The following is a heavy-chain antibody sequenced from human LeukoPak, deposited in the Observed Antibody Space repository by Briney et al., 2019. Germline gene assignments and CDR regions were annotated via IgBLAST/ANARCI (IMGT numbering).Heavy chain of an antibody. CDR2: IKKDGSEK. D-gene: IGHD6-19*01. J-gene: IGHJ4*02. V-gene: IGHV3-7*05. Sequence: GGSLRLSCAASGFTFSSYWMSWVRQAPGKGLEWVSNIKKDGSEKYYADSVKGRFTISRDNAKNSLYLQMNSLRAEDTAVYYCARVGGYSSGWYVHYFVYWGEGTLVTVSS. CDR1: GFTFSSYW. CDR3: ARVGGYSSGWYVHYFVY.